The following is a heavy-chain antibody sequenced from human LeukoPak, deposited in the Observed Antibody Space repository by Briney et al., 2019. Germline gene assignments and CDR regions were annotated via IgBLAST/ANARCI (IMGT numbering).Heavy chain of an antibody. CDR2: IYTSGST. CDR1: GGSISSSSYY. V-gene: IGHV4-61*02. D-gene: IGHD6-19*01. Sequence: SETLSLTCTVSGGSISSSSYYWSWIRQPAGKGLEWIGRIYTSGSTNYNPSLKSRVTMSVDTSKNQFSLKLSSVTAADTAVYYCARVAVAGTLDYWGQGTLVTVSS. CDR3: ARVAVAGTLDY. J-gene: IGHJ4*02.